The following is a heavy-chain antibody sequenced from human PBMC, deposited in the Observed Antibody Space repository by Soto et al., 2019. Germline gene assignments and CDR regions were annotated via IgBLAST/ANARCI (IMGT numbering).Heavy chain of an antibody. Sequence: QVQLQESGPGLVKPSGTLSLTCAVSGGSISSTNWWNWVRQPPGKGLEWIGEIDHSGSTNYNPSPTSRVTMSVAKPKNQFSLKLSSVTAADTAVYYCVRDSGNGWKDYWGQGTLVTVSS. CDR3: VRDSGNGWKDY. D-gene: IGHD6-19*01. CDR2: IDHSGST. CDR1: GGSISSTNW. V-gene: IGHV4-4*02. J-gene: IGHJ4*02.